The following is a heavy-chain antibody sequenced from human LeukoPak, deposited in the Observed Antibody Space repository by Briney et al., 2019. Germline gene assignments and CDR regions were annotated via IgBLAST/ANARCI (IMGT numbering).Heavy chain of an antibody. D-gene: IGHD3-10*01. CDR2: IYTSRST. J-gene: IGHJ5*02. CDR1: AGSISSGSYY. Sequence: ASETLSFTCAVYAGSISSGSYYWRWIRQPAGKELERIGRIYTSRSTNYNPSLKRRDTISVDTSKHQFSLEVSSVTAADTAVYYCARSTWFGELPCDPWGQGTLVTVSS. CDR3: ARSTWFGELPCDP. V-gene: IGHV4-61*02.